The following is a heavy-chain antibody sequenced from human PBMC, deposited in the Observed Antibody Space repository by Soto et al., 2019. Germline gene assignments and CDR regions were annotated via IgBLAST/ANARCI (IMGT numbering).Heavy chain of an antibody. CDR3: GKGNSKWGTGDAFDI. J-gene: IGHJ3*02. CDR2: ISGTGGST. V-gene: IGHV3-23*01. CDR1: GFTFNNYA. D-gene: IGHD7-27*01. Sequence: EVQLLESGGGVVQPGGSLRLSCAASGFTFNNYALNWVRQAPGKGLEWVSSISGTGGSTFYAGSAKGRFTISRDNSKNTLFLQMTSLRAEDTAVYYCGKGNSKWGTGDAFDIWGQGTMGTFSS.